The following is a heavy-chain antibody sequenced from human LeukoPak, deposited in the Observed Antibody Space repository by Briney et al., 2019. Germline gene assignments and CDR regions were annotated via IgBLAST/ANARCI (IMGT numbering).Heavy chain of an antibody. V-gene: IGHV3-48*03. J-gene: IGHJ4*02. Sequence: GGSLRLSCAASGFTFSSYEMNWVRQAPGKGLEWVSYISSSGSTIYYADSVKGRFTISRDNAKNSLYLQMNSLRAEDTAVYYCARGLMDTAMGSFDYWDQGTLVTVSS. D-gene: IGHD5-18*01. CDR1: GFTFSSYE. CDR2: ISSSGSTI. CDR3: ARGLMDTAMGSFDY.